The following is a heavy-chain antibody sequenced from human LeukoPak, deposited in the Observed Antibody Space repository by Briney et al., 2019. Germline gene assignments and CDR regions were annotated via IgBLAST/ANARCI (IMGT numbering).Heavy chain of an antibody. Sequence: GGSLRLSCAASGFNFRMYAMSWVRLAPGKGLEWVSGIVGDGSSTYYADSVKSRFTISKDYSKYTLYLQMNSLSAEDTAMYYCAKDSIYGDGKWDIDYWGQGTLVTVSS. CDR2: IVGDGSST. D-gene: IGHD4/OR15-4a*01. J-gene: IGHJ4*02. CDR3: AKDSIYGDGKWDIDY. CDR1: GFNFRMYA. V-gene: IGHV3-23*01.